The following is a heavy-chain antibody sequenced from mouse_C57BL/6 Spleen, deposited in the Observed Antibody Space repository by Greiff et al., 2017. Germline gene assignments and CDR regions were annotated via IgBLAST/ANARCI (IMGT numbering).Heavy chain of an antibody. V-gene: IGHV1-5*01. CDR2: IYPGNSDT. Sequence: EVMLVESGTVLARPGASVKMSCKTSGYTFTSYWMHWVKQRPGQGLEWIGAIYPGNSDTSYNQKFKGKAKLTAVTSASTAYMELSSLTNEDSAVYYCTRSKTGTDWYFDVWGTGTTVTVSS. J-gene: IGHJ1*03. CDR1: GYTFTSYW. CDR3: TRSKTGTDWYFDV. D-gene: IGHD4-1*01.